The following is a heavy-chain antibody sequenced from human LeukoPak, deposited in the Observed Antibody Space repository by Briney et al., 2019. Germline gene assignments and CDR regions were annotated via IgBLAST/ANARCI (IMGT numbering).Heavy chain of an antibody. CDR3: ARHHDGGPKLRLDF. J-gene: IGHJ4*02. V-gene: IGHV4-59*08. Sequence: NPSETLSLTCRVSGASVSNYYWSRIRQSPGKGLEWIGFFHYSGSTNYNPSLNSRVTTSIDTSMNQLSLTLVSVTAADTAVYFCARHHDGGPKLRLDFWGLGVLVTVSS. D-gene: IGHD2-15*01. CDR2: FHYSGST. CDR1: GASVSNYY.